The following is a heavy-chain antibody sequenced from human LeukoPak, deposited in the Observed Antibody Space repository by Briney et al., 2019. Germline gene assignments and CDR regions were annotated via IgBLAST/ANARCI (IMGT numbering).Heavy chain of an antibody. J-gene: IGHJ4*02. CDR1: GGSVSSGDYY. CDR2: IYYSGST. V-gene: IGHV4-61*08. CDR3: ARDYGDYFDY. Sequence: SETLSLTCTVSGGSVSSGDYYWSWIRQPPGKGLEWIGYIYYSGSTNYNPSLKSRVTISVDTSKNQFSLKLSSVAAADTAVYYCARDYGDYFDYWGQGTLVTVSS. D-gene: IGHD4-17*01.